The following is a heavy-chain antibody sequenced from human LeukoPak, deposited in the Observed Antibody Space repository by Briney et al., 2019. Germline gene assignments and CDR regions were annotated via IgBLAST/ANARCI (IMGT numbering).Heavy chain of an antibody. CDR1: GFTFNTYG. J-gene: IGHJ4*02. Sequence: GGSLRLSCAASGFTFNTYGMHWVRQAPGKGLEWVADIWYDGNTKEYADSVKGRFTISRDNAKNTLYLQMNSLRAEDTALYYCARGGTSGSLIYWGQGTLVTVSS. CDR2: IWYDGNTK. D-gene: IGHD1-26*01. CDR3: ARGGTSGSLIY. V-gene: IGHV3-33*01.